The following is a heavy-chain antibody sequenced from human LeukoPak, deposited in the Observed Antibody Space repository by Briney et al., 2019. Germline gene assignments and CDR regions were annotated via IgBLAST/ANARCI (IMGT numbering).Heavy chain of an antibody. D-gene: IGHD6-19*01. CDR1: GYTFTSYY. CDR3: ARDRNIAVAGHPSDY. J-gene: IGHJ4*02. CDR2: INPSGGST. Sequence: ASVKVSCKASGYTFTSYYMHWVRQAPGQGLEWMGIINPSGGSTSYAQKFQGRVTMTRDTSTSTVYMELSSLRSEDTAVYYCARDRNIAVAGHPSDYWGQGTLVTVSS. V-gene: IGHV1-46*01.